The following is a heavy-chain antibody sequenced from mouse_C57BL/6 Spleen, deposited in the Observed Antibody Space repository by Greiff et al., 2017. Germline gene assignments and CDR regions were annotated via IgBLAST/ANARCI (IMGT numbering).Heavy chain of an antibody. D-gene: IGHD4-1*01. CDR1: GFTFSDYY. Sequence: EVKLQESEGGLVRPGSSMKLSCTASGFTFSDYYMAWVRQVPEKGLEWVANINYDGSSTYYLDSLKSRFIISRDNAKNMLYLQMSSLKSEDTATYYCARGFLGRDWYFDVWGTGTTVTVSS. CDR3: ARGFLGRDWYFDV. CDR2: INYDGSST. J-gene: IGHJ1*03. V-gene: IGHV5-16*01.